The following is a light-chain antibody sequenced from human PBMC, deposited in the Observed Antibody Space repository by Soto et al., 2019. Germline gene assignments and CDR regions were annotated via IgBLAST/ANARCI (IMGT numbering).Light chain of an antibody. CDR1: SSDVGNYNL. J-gene: IGLJ1*01. Sequence: QSALTQPASVSGSPGQSITISCTGTSSDVGNYNLVSWYQQHPGKAPKLMIYEGSKRPSGVSHRFSGSKSGNTASLTISILQADDEADYYCCSYAGSSTYVFGTGTKVTVL. V-gene: IGLV2-23*01. CDR2: EGS. CDR3: CSYAGSSTYV.